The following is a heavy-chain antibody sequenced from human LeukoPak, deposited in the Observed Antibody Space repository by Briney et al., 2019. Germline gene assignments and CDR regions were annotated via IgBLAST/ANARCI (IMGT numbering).Heavy chain of an antibody. CDR1: GFTFSSYS. V-gene: IGHV3-21*01. CDR3: ARNNDY. J-gene: IGHJ4*02. Sequence: TGGSLRLSCAASGFTFSSYSMNWVRQAPGKGLEWVSSISSSSSYIYHADSVKGRFTISRDNAKNSLYLQMNSLRAEDTAVYYCARNNDYWGQGTLVTVSS. CDR2: ISSSSSYI.